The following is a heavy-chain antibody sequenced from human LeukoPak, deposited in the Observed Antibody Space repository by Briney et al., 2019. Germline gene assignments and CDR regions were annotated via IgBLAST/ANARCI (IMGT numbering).Heavy chain of an antibody. J-gene: IGHJ4*02. Sequence: SETLSLTCTVSGGSISSYYWTWIRQPAGKGLEWIGRIYPSGSTNYNPSLKSRVTMSVDTSKNQFSLRRNSVTAADTAAYYCARENSGSYRQFDYWGEGTLVTVSS. CDR3: ARENSGSYRQFDY. CDR1: GGSISSYY. V-gene: IGHV4-4*07. CDR2: IYPSGST. D-gene: IGHD1-26*01.